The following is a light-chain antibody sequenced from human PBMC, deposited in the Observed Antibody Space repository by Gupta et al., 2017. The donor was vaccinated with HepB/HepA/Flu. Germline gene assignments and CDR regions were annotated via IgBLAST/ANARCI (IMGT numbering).Light chain of an antibody. CDR3: QQENDWPRT. V-gene: IGKV3-15*01. CDR1: QRISSN. CDR2: DAS. Sequence: EIVMTQSPATLSVSPGERAVLSCRASQRISSNLVWYQQKPGQAPRLLIYDASSRASGIPARFSGSGSGTEFTLTISSRQSEDFAVFYCQQENDWPRTFGQGTXVEVK. J-gene: IGKJ1*01.